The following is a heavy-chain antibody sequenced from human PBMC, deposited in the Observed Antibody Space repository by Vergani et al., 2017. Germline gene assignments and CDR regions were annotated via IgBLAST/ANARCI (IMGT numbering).Heavy chain of an antibody. J-gene: IGHJ4*02. CDR3: ARDGNYYDSSGYYDY. CDR1: GFTFSSYG. CDR2: IWYDGSNK. D-gene: IGHD3-22*01. V-gene: IGHV3-33*01. Sequence: QVQLVESGGGVVQPGRSLRLSCAASGFTFSSYGMHWVRQAPGKGLEWVAVIWYDGSNKYYAESVKGRFTISRDNSKNTQYLQINSLRAEETAVYYCARDGNYYDSSGYYDYWGQGTLVTVSS.